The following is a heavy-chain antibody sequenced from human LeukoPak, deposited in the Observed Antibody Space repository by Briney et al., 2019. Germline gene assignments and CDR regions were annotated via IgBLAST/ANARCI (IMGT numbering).Heavy chain of an antibody. V-gene: IGHV4-59*02. CDR3: TKGYYEPFDS. CDR1: GASVNSYC. Sequence: SETLSLTCTVSGASVNSYCWDWIRQPPGKGLEWIGCISDSGRTYYNPSLKSRVTISLGTSNNQFSLRLTSVTAADSAMYYCTKGYYEPFDSWGQGTLVTVSS. D-gene: IGHD3-22*01. CDR2: ISDSGRT. J-gene: IGHJ4*02.